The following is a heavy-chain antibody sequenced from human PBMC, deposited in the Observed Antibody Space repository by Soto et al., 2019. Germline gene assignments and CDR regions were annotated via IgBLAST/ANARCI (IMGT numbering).Heavy chain of an antibody. Sequence: VASVKVSCKVSGYTLTELSMHWVRQAPGEGLEWMGGFDPEDGETIYAQKFQGRVTMTEDTSTDTAYMELSSLRSEDTAVYYCATLGERWLQLPTDYWGQGTLVTVSS. V-gene: IGHV1-24*01. CDR1: GYTLTELS. D-gene: IGHD5-12*01. CDR2: FDPEDGET. J-gene: IGHJ4*02. CDR3: ATLGERWLQLPTDY.